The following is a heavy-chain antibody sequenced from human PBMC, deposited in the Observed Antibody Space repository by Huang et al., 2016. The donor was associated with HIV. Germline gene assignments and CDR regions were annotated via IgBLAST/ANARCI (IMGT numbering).Heavy chain of an antibody. CDR3: TTESESSGWTMDHDAFDI. CDR1: GFTFSNAW. Sequence: EVQLVESGGGLVKPGGSLRLSCAASGFTFSNAWMSWVRQAAGKGVEWVGRIKIKTDGGTTDYAAPVKGRFTISRDDSKNTLYLQMNSLKTEDTAVYYCTTESESSGWTMDHDAFDIWGQGTMVTVSS. CDR2: IKIKTDGGTT. J-gene: IGHJ3*02. V-gene: IGHV3-15*01. D-gene: IGHD6-19*01.